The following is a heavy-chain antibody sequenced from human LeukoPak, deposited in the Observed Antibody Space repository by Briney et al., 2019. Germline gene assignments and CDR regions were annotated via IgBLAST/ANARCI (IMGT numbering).Heavy chain of an antibody. CDR2: ISRSGDTI. Sequence: GGSLRLSCAASGFTFSDYAMSWIRQAPGQGLEWVSYISRSGDTINYADSVKGRFSISRDNAKNSLYLQMNSLRAEDTAVYYCAGYHWNFEVVYWGQGTLVTVSS. CDR1: GFTFSDYA. J-gene: IGHJ4*02. V-gene: IGHV3-11*01. CDR3: AGYHWNFEVVY. D-gene: IGHD1-7*01.